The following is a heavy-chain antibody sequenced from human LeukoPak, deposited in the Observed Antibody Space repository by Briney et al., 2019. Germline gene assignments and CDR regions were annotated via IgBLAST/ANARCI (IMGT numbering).Heavy chain of an antibody. D-gene: IGHD5-12*01. V-gene: IGHV3-30*18. CDR2: ISNDGSNK. CDR3: AKVDIVAMTHAGRLVDY. CDR1: GFTFSSYG. Sequence: GGSLRLSCAASGFTFSSYGMQWFRQAPDKGLEWVAAISNDGSNKYYADSVKGRFTISRDNSKNTLYLQMNSLRAEDTAVYYCAKVDIVAMTHAGRLVDYWGQGTLVTVSS. J-gene: IGHJ4*02.